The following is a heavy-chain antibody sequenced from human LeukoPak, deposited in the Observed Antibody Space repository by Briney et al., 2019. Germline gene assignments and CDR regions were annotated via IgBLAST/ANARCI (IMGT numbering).Heavy chain of an antibody. CDR2: INANSGGT. J-gene: IGHJ6*02. Sequence: ASVKVSCKASGYTFSGYYMHWVRQAPGQGLEWMGRINANSGGTNYAQKFQGRVTMTRDTSISTAYMELSRLRSDDTAVYYCAREECSGGSCYSGQYYYYGMDVWGQGTTVTVSS. V-gene: IGHV1-2*06. CDR3: AREECSGGSCYSGQYYYYGMDV. D-gene: IGHD2-15*01. CDR1: GYTFSGYY.